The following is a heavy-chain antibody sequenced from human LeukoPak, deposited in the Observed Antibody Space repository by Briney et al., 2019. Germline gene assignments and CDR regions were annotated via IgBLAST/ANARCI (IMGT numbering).Heavy chain of an antibody. Sequence: SETLSLTCTVSGGSISSSSYYWTWIRQPAGKGLEWIGRIYSRGSTNYNPSLNSRVTISLDTSNNQFSLKLSSVTAADTAVYYCARRSAAAGWFDYWGQGTLVTVSS. CDR3: ARRSAAAGWFDY. CDR1: GGSISSSSYY. CDR2: IYSRGST. J-gene: IGHJ4*02. D-gene: IGHD6-13*01. V-gene: IGHV4-61*02.